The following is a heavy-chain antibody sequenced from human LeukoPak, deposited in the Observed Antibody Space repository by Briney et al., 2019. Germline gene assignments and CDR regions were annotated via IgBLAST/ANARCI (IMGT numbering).Heavy chain of an antibody. D-gene: IGHD1-26*01. CDR2: IKQDGSEK. Sequence: GGSLRLSCAASGFTFSNYWMSWVRQAPGKGLEWVANIKQDGSEKYYVDSVKGRFTISRGNAKNSLYLQMNSLRAEDTAVYYCARDTAGADYWGQGTLVTVSS. CDR1: GFTFSNYW. J-gene: IGHJ4*02. CDR3: ARDTAGADY. V-gene: IGHV3-7*03.